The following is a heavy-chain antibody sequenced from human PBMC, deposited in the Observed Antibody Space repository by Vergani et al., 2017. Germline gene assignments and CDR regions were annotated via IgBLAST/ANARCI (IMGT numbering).Heavy chain of an antibody. Sequence: EVQLLESGGGLVQPGGSLRLSCAASGFTFSSYAMSWVRQAPGKGLEWVSAISGSGGSTYYADSVKGRFTISRDNSKNTLYLQMNSLRAEDTAVYYCAREGTVRGVTRSDAFDIWGQGTMVTVSS. V-gene: IGHV3-23*01. CDR1: GFTFSSYA. J-gene: IGHJ3*02. CDR2: ISGSGGST. CDR3: AREGTVRGVTRSDAFDI. D-gene: IGHD3-10*01.